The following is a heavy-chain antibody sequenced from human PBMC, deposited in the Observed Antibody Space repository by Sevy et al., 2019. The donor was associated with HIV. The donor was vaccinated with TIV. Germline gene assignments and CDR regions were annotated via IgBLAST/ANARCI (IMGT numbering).Heavy chain of an antibody. CDR3: ARVGSRYDNYYDCDGMDV. CDR2: TKHDGSEK. J-gene: IGHJ6*02. V-gene: IGHV3-7*01. Sequence: GGSLRLSCAASGFTFNSYWMSWVRQAPGKGLEWVANTKHDGSEKYYVDSAMGRSIISRVNSQKSLFLQSNTLRAEDTALYYWARVGSRYDNYYDCDGMDVGGQGTRVTVS. CDR1: GFTFNSYW. D-gene: IGHD5-12*01.